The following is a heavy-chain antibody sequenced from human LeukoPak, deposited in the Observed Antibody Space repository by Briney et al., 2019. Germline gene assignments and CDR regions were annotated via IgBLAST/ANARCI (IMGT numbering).Heavy chain of an antibody. CDR3: ARGGTYSSGLPGS. CDR1: GFTFSGYW. J-gene: IGHJ5*02. Sequence: GGSLRLSCAASGFTFSGYWMHWVRQAPGKGLVWVSRINSDGRSTNYADSVKGRFTISRDNAKNTLYLQMNTLRAEDTAVYYCARGGTYSSGLPGSWGQGTLVTVSS. D-gene: IGHD5-18*01. CDR2: INSDGRST. V-gene: IGHV3-74*01.